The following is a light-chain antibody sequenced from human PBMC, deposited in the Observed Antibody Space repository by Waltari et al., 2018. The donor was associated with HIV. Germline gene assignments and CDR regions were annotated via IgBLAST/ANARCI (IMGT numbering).Light chain of an antibody. V-gene: IGLV7-46*01. J-gene: IGLJ2*01. CDR2: DTS. Sequence: QAVVTQEPSLTVSPGGTVTLTCASSTGAVTSGHCPYWFQRRPGQAPKPLLYDTSNRHSWTPARCSGSRLGGKAALTVSGAQFEDEADYFCLLSFNGVVVFGGGTSLTVL. CDR1: TGAVTSGHC. CDR3: LLSFNGVVV.